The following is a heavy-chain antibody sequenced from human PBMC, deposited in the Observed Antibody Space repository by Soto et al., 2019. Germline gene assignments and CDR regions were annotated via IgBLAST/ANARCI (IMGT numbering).Heavy chain of an antibody. Sequence: PGGSLRLSCAASGFTFNNYAMNWVRQAPGKGLEWVATISGTGGSTYYADSVKGRFTISRDNSKNTLYLQMNSPRAEDTAVYYCAKPSVRGVMFDYAVYWGQGTLVTVSS. CDR3: AKPSVRGVMFDYAVY. V-gene: IGHV3-23*01. J-gene: IGHJ4*02. CDR2: ISGTGGST. CDR1: GFTFNNYA. D-gene: IGHD3-10*01.